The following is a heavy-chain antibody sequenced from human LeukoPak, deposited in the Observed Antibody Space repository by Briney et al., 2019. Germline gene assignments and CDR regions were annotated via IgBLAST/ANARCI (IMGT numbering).Heavy chain of an antibody. CDR2: ISGSDGRT. Sequence: GGSLRLSCAASGFTFNSYAMNWVRQAPGKGLECISAISGSDGRTYYADSVKGRFIISRDNYKNTLYLQMNSLRAEDRARYYCAKDPMYYYGSGSSHYSDYWGQGTLVTVSS. CDR1: GFTFNSYA. D-gene: IGHD3-10*01. J-gene: IGHJ4*02. V-gene: IGHV3-23*01. CDR3: AKDPMYYYGSGSSHYSDY.